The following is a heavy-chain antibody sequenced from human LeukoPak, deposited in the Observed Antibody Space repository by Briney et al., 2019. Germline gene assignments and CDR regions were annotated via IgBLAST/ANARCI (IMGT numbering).Heavy chain of an antibody. V-gene: IGHV3-23*01. CDR1: GFTFSSYG. D-gene: IGHD5-24*01. CDR2: ISGSGSST. CDR3: ARDGDGYNYPYGMDV. Sequence: PGGSLRLSCAASGFTFSSYGMSWVRQAPGKGLEWVSAISGSGSSTFYADSVKGRFTISRDNSKNTLYLQMDSLSAEDTAVFYCARDGDGYNYPYGMDVWGQGTTVTVSS. J-gene: IGHJ6*02.